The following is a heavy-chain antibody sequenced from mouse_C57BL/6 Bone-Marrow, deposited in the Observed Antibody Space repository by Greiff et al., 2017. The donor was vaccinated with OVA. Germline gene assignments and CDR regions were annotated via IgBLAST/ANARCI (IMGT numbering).Heavy chain of an antibody. CDR1: GFTFSDYY. CDR2: ISTGGGST. V-gene: IGHV5-12*01. CDR3: SRRRAGCYAMDY. Sequence: EVKLMESGGGLVQPGGSLKLSCAASGFTFSDYYMYWVRQTPEKRLEWVAYISTGGGSTYYPDTVKGRFTISRDNAKNTLYLQMSRLKSEDTAMYYCSRRRAGCYAMDYWGQGTSVTVSS. J-gene: IGHJ4*01.